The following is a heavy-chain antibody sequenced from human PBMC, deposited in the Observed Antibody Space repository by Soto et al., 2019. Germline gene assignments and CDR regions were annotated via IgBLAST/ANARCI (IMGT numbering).Heavy chain of an antibody. V-gene: IGHV3-23*01. CDR1: GFTFNNYA. J-gene: IGHJ4*02. CDR3: AKLGSSSWSPHHYFDY. CDR2: ITDSGSDT. D-gene: IGHD2-2*01. Sequence: EVQLLESGGALVQPGGSLRLSCAASGFTFNNYAMGWVRQAPGKGLEWVSAITDSGSDTYYLDSVKGRFTISRDNSKNTLYLQMNSLTAEDTAIYYCAKLGSSSWSPHHYFDYRGQGTLVTVSS.